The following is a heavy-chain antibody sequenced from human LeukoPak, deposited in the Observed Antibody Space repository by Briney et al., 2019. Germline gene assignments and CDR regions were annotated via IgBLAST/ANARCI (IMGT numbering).Heavy chain of an antibody. CDR1: GFSLGTRGVG. CDR3: AHMGDSSGWSIDY. V-gene: IGHV2-5*02. D-gene: IGHD6-19*01. Sequence: EAGPTLVNPTQTLTLTCTFSGFSLGTRGVGVGWIRQPPGRAVEWLALIYWDDDKRYSPSLKSRLTITKDPSKNQVVLTMTTMDPVDTATYYCAHMGDSSGWSIDYWGQGTLVTVSS. CDR2: IYWDDDK. J-gene: IGHJ4*02.